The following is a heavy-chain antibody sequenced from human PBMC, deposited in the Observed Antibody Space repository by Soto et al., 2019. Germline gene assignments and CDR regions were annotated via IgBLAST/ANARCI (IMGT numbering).Heavy chain of an antibody. CDR1: GFTFSSYA. V-gene: IGHV3-30-3*01. CDR2: ISYDGSNK. J-gene: IGHJ6*02. Sequence: GGSLRLSCAASGFTFSSYAMHWVRQAPGKRLEWVAVISYDGSNKYYADSVKGRFTISRDNSKNTLYLQMNSLRAEDTAVYYCARDSPAEVGYCSSTSCSTHYYYGMDVWGQGTTVTVSS. D-gene: IGHD2-2*01. CDR3: ARDSPAEVGYCSSTSCSTHYYYGMDV.